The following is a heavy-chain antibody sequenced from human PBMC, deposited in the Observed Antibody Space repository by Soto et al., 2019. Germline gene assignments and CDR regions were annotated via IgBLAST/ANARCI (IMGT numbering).Heavy chain of an antibody. CDR2: INAGNGNT. Sequence: ASVKVSCKASGYTFTSYAIHWVRQAPGQRLEWMGWINAGNGNTKYSQKFQGRVTITRDTSASTAYMELSSLRSEDTAVYYCARDIYGDYLGNWFEPWGQGTLVTVSS. J-gene: IGHJ5*02. CDR3: ARDIYGDYLGNWFEP. D-gene: IGHD4-17*01. V-gene: IGHV1-3*01. CDR1: GYTFTSYA.